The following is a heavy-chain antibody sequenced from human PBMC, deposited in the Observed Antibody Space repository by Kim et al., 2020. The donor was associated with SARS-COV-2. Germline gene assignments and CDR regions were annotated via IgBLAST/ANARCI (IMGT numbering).Heavy chain of an antibody. D-gene: IGHD5-18*01. CDR3: VVDTATQGYGMDV. CDR1: GYTFTSYG. V-gene: IGHV1-18*01. Sequence: ASVKVSCKASGYTFTSYGISWVRQAPGQGLEWMGWISAYNGNTNYAQKLQGRVTMTTDTSTSTAYMELRSLRSDDTAVYYCVVDTATQGYGMDVWGQGTTVTVSS. J-gene: IGHJ6*02. CDR2: ISAYNGNT.